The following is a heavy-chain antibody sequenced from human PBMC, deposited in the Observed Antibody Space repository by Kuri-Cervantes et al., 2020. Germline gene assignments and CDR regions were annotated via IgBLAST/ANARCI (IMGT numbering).Heavy chain of an antibody. J-gene: IGHJ4*02. D-gene: IGHD1-26*01. CDR1: GFTFSSYA. CDR2: ISGSGGST. V-gene: IGHV3-23*01. CDR3: AGAGVGGKFDY. Sequence: LSLTCAASGFTFSSYAMSWVRQAPGKGLEWVSAISGSGGSTYYADSVKGRFTISRDNSKNTLYLQMNSLRAEDTAVYYCAGAGVGGKFDYWGQGTLVTVSS.